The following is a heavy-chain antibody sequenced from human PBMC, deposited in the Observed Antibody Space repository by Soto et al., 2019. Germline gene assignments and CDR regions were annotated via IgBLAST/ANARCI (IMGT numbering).Heavy chain of an antibody. Sequence: KASETLSLTCAVYGGSFSGYYWSWIRQPPGKGLEWIGEINHSGSTNYNPSLKSRVTISVDTSKNQFSLKLSSVTAADTAVYYCARVRYYYGSGMWWFDPWGQGTLVTVSS. CDR3: ARVRYYYGSGMWWFDP. J-gene: IGHJ5*02. CDR1: GGSFSGYY. V-gene: IGHV4-34*01. CDR2: INHSGST. D-gene: IGHD3-10*01.